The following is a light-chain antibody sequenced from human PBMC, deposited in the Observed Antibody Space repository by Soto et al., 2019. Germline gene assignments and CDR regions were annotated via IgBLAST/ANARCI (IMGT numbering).Light chain of an antibody. Sequence: QSVLTQPRSVSGAPGQRVTISCTGSSSNIGAGYDVHWYQQLPGTAPKLLIYGNSNRPSGVPDRFSGSKSGTSASLAITGLQAEDEAVYYCQSYDSSLSAVVFGGGTKLTVL. V-gene: IGLV1-40*01. CDR2: GNS. CDR1: SSNIGAGYD. CDR3: QSYDSSLSAVV. J-gene: IGLJ2*01.